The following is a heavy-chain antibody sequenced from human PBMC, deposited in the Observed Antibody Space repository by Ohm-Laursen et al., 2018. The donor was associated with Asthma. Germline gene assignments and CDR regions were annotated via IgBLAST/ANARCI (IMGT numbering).Heavy chain of an antibody. V-gene: IGHV3-21*01. D-gene: IGHD7-27*01. Sequence: SLRLSCTASGFTFSSYGMNWVRQAPGKGLEWVSSISSSSSYIYYADSVKGRFTISRDNAKNSLYLQMNSLRAEDTAVYYCARAGVEYYFDYWGQGTLVTVSS. CDR2: ISSSSSYI. J-gene: IGHJ4*02. CDR1: GFTFSSYG. CDR3: ARAGVEYYFDY.